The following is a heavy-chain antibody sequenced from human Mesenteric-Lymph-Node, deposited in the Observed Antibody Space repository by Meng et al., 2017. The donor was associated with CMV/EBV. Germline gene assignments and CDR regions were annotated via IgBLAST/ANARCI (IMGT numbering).Heavy chain of an antibody. D-gene: IGHD2-2*01. CDR1: GFTFRTYW. V-gene: IGHV3-7*01. CDR2: IKHDASEK. J-gene: IGHJ4*02. CDR3: ASEGYCSGTTCYIDY. Sequence: GGSLRLSCVASGFTFRTYWMSWVRQAPGKGLEWVANIKHDASEKNYADSVKGRFTISRDNARNSLSLQMTSLRGEDTAVYYCASEGYCSGTTCYIDYWGRGTLVTVSS.